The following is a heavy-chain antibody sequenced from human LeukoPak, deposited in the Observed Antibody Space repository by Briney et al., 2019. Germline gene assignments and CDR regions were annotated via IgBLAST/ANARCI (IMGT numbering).Heavy chain of an antibody. CDR2: ISYDGSNK. V-gene: IGHV3-30*18. D-gene: IGHD2-15*01. CDR3: AKLALLPGY. J-gene: IGHJ4*02. Sequence: GGSLRLSCAASGFTFSSYGMHWVRQAPGKGLEWVAVISYDGSNKYYADSVKGRFTISRDNSTNTLYLQMNSLRAEDTAVYYCAKLALLPGYWGQGTLVTVSS. CDR1: GFTFSSYG.